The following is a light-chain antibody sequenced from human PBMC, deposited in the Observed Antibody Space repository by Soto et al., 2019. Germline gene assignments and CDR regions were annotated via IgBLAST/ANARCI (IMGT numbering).Light chain of an antibody. CDR1: ESISGW. V-gene: IGKV1-5*03. CDR3: QQYNSYPRT. J-gene: IGKJ1*01. Sequence: DIQMTQSPSTLSASVGDRVTITCRASESISGWLAWYQQKPGKAPKLVIFKASTLESGVPSRFSGSGSGTEFTLSISSLQPDDFATYYCQQYNSYPRTFSQGTKVEIK. CDR2: KAS.